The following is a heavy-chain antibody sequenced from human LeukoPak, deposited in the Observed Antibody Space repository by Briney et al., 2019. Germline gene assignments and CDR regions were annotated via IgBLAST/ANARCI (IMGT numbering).Heavy chain of an antibody. J-gene: IGHJ4*02. CDR2: ISSSSSYI. Sequence: GGSLRLSCAASGFTFSSYTMNWVRQAPGKGLEWVSSISSSSSYIYYADSVKGRFTISRDNAKNSLYLQMNSLRAEDTAVYYCQASNWGTSVGDYWGQGTLVTVSS. CDR1: GFTFSSYT. CDR3: QASNWGTSVGDY. D-gene: IGHD7-27*01. V-gene: IGHV3-21*01.